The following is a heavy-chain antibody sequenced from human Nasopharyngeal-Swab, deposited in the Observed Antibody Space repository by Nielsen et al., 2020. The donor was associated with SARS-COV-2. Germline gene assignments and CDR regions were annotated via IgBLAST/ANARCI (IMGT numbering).Heavy chain of an antibody. CDR3: ARIAAAGIFDY. CDR2: IYYSGST. Sequence: WIRQPPGKGLEWIGYIYYSGSTYYSPSLKSRVTISVDTSKNQFSLKLSSVTAADTAVYYCARIAAAGIFDYWGQGTLVTVSS. D-gene: IGHD6-13*01. J-gene: IGHJ4*02. V-gene: IGHV4-31*02.